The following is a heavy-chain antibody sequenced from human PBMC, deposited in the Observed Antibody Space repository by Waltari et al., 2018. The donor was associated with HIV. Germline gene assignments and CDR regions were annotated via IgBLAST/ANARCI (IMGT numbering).Heavy chain of an antibody. CDR2: ISSGTSDI. V-gene: IGHV3-21*02. CDR3: ARQQLGSGALDL. J-gene: IGHJ4*02. CDR1: GLTFSTDP. Sequence: EVQLVESGGGLVKPGGSLRLSCTASGLTFSTDPMNWVRQAPGKGFEWVSSISSGTSDIYYADSVTGRFTVSRDNAKNSLFLQMNSLRADDTAVYYCARQQLGSGALDLWGQGTLVTVSS. D-gene: IGHD3-10*02.